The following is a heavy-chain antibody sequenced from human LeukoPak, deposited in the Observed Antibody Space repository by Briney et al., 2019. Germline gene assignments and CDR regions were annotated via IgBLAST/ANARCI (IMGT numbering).Heavy chain of an antibody. D-gene: IGHD2-2*03. CDR2: INPNSGGT. V-gene: IGHV1-2*02. Sequence: GASVKVSCKASGYTFTGYYMHWVRQAPGQGLEWMGWINPNSGGTNYAQKFQGRVTMTRDTSISTAYMELSRLRSDDTAVYYCARNPLGYCSSTSCYEGVWFDPWGQGNLVTVSS. CDR3: ARNPLGYCSSTSCYEGVWFDP. J-gene: IGHJ5*02. CDR1: GYTFTGYY.